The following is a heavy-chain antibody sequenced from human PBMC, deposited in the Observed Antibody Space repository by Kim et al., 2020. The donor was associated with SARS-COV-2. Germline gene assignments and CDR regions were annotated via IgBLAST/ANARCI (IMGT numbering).Heavy chain of an antibody. Sequence: GGSLRLSCTASGFSFGDYAVSWFRQAPGKGLEWVSFIRSKTYGMTTEYAASVKGRFTISRDDSRSIAYLQMNSLTTDDTAVYFCTRYSGSTDYWGQGTLVTVSS. CDR2: IRSKTYGMTT. V-gene: IGHV3-49*03. D-gene: IGHD3-10*01. J-gene: IGHJ4*02. CDR1: GFSFGDYA. CDR3: TRYSGSTDY.